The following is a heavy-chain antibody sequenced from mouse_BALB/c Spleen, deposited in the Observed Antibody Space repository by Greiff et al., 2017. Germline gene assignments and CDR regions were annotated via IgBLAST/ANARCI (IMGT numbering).Heavy chain of an antibody. CDR2: ISSGGST. Sequence: EVHLVESGGGLVKPGGSLKLSCAASGFTFSSYAMSWVRQTPEKRLEWVASISSGGSTYYPDSVKGRLTISRDNARNILYLQMSSLRSEDTAMYYCARGNWDDWYFDVWGAGTTVTVSS. CDR3: ARGNWDDWYFDV. V-gene: IGHV5-6-5*01. CDR1: GFTFSSYA. J-gene: IGHJ1*01. D-gene: IGHD4-1*01.